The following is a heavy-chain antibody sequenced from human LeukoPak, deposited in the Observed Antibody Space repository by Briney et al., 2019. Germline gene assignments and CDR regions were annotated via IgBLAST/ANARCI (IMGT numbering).Heavy chain of an antibody. V-gene: IGHV1-46*01. CDR3: ARGPRRGVPTAAPQGPLDGFDI. D-gene: IGHD2-15*01. CDR1: GYTFTIYY. J-gene: IGHJ3*02. Sequence: ASVNVSCTTFGYTFTIYYIHWVRQAPGQGLEWMGIINPNGGSTSYAQKFQGRLTMTADTSTSTVYMELSSLKSEDTTMYYCARGPRRGVPTAAPQGPLDGFDIWGQGTMVTVSS. CDR2: INPNGGST.